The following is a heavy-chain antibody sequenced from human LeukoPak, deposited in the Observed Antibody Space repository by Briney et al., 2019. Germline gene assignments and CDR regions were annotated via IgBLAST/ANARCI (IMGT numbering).Heavy chain of an antibody. CDR2: INPSGGST. Sequence: ASVKVSCKASGYTFTSYYMHWVRQAPGQGLEWMGIINPSGGSTSYAQKFQGGVTMTRDMSTSTVYMELSSLRSEDTAVYYCARGDGSSGSSRSYWYFDLWGRGTLVTVSS. V-gene: IGHV1-46*01. CDR1: GYTFTSYY. J-gene: IGHJ2*01. D-gene: IGHD6-6*01. CDR3: ARGDGSSGSSRSYWYFDL.